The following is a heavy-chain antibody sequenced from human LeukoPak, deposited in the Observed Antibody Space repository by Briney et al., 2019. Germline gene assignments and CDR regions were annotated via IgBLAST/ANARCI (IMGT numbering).Heavy chain of an antibody. CDR2: MNPNSGNT. CDR3: ARARGGIAARRGNWFDP. V-gene: IGHV1-8*01. J-gene: IGHJ5*02. CDR1: GYTFTSYD. D-gene: IGHD6-6*01. Sequence: ASVKVSCKASGYTFTSYDINWVRQATGQGLEWMGWMNPNSGNTGYAQKFQGRVTMTRNTSISTAYMELSSLRSEDTAVYYCARARGGIAARRGNWFDPWGQGTLVTVSS.